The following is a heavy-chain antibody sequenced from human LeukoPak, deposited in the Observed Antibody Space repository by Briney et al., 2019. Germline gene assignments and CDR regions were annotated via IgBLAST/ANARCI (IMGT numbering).Heavy chain of an antibody. J-gene: IGHJ3*02. D-gene: IGHD3-22*01. V-gene: IGHV3-23*01. CDR3: AKRPRDSSGYYLGAFDI. Sequence: GGSLRLSCAAPGFTFSSYAMTWVRQAPGKGLEWVSGIYASGAATHYADTVKGRSTISRDNSRNTLYLQMNALRAEDTAVYYCAKRPRDSSGYYLGAFDIWGQGTMVTVSS. CDR1: GFTFSSYA. CDR2: IYASGAAT.